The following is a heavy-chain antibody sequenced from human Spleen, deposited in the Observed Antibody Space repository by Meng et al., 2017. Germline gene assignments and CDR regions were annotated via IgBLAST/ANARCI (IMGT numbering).Heavy chain of an antibody. J-gene: IGHJ3*02. CDR1: GFTFDDYA. CDR3: AKIAARRGDAFDI. CDR2: ISCNSGSI. V-gene: IGHV3-9*01. D-gene: IGHD6-6*01. Sequence: SLKISCAASGFTFDDYAMHWVRQAPGKGLEWVSGISCNSGSIGYADSVKGRFTISRDNAKNSLYLQMNSLRAEDTALYYYAKIAARRGDAFDIWGQGTMVTVSS.